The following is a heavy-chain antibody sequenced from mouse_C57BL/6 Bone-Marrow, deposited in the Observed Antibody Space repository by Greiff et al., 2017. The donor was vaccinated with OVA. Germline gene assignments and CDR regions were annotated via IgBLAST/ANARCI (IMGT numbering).Heavy chain of an antibody. CDR2: IYIGTGYT. CDR3: ATYYYGRSYHWYFDV. CDR1: GYTFTSYG. J-gene: IGHJ1*03. Sequence: VQLQQSGAELVRPGSSVKMSCKTSGYTFTSYGINWVKQRPGQGLEWIGYIYIGTGYTEYNEKFKGKATLTSDTSSSTAYMQLSSLTSEDSAIYFCATYYYGRSYHWYFDVWGTGTTVTVSS. V-gene: IGHV1-58*01. D-gene: IGHD1-1*01.